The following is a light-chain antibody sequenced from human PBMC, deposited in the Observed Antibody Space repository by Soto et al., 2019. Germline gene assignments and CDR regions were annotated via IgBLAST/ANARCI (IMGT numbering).Light chain of an antibody. V-gene: IGLV2-14*01. CDR3: TSYTNTGTLYV. CDR2: GVS. CDR1: RNDVGLYNY. Sequence: QSVLTQPASVSASPGQSITISCTGTRNDVGLYNYVSWYQHHPGNAPKLIIYGVSDRPSGVSNRFSGSKSGNTASLTISGLQAEDEADYYCTSYTNTGTLYVFGTGTKVTVL. J-gene: IGLJ1*01.